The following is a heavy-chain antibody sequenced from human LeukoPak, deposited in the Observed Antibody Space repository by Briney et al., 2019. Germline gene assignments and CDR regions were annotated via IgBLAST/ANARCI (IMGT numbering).Heavy chain of an antibody. D-gene: IGHD2-2*01. Sequence: SETLSLTCTVSGGSISTNNYYWDWIRQPPGEGLEWIGNIYYTGATHYNPSLKSRVTMSLDTSKNHFSLKLSSVTAADTAVYYCARHSTTNNYFDPWGQGTLVTVSS. V-gene: IGHV4-39*01. J-gene: IGHJ5*02. CDR3: ARHSTTNNYFDP. CDR2: IYYTGAT. CDR1: GGSISTNNYY.